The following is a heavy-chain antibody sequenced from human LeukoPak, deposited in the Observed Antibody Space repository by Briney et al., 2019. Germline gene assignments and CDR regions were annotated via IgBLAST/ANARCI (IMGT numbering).Heavy chain of an antibody. D-gene: IGHD6-19*01. CDR1: GFAFSDYY. Sequence: GGSLRLSCAASGFAFSDYYMTWLRQAPGKGLEWVSYISSGGTTIYYADSVKGRFTISRDNAKNSLYLQMNSLRAEDTAVYYCARARLSVAGDYFDYWGQGTLVTVSS. CDR3: ARARLSVAGDYFDY. V-gene: IGHV3-11*01. CDR2: ISSGGTTI. J-gene: IGHJ4*02.